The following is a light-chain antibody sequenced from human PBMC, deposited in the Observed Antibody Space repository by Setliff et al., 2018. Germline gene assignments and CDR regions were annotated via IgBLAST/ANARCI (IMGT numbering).Light chain of an antibody. J-gene: IGLJ1*01. V-gene: IGLV1-40*01. CDR1: GSNIGTGYD. CDR2: TNN. CDR3: QSYDSSLSGYV. Sequence: LTQPPSVSGAPGQRVTISCTGSGSNIGTGYDVHWYQRLPGAAPTLLIYTNNNRPSGVPDRFSASKSGTSASLAITGLRAEDEADYYCQSYDSSLSGYVFGTGTKVTVL.